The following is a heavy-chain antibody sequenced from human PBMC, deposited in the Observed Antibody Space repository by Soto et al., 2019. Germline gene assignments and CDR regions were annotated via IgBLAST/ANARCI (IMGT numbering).Heavy chain of an antibody. CDR1: GFTFSGSA. D-gene: IGHD1-26*01. Sequence: GGSLRLSCAASGFTFSGSAMHCVRKAPGKGLEWVGRIRSKANSYATAYAASVKGRFTISRDDSKNTAYLQMNSLKTEDTAVYYCTRLQLRGNWFDPWGQGTLVTVSS. CDR2: IRSKANSYAT. J-gene: IGHJ5*02. CDR3: TRLQLRGNWFDP. V-gene: IGHV3-73*01.